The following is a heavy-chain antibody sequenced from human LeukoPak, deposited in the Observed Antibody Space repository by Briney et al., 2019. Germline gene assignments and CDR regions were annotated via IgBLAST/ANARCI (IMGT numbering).Heavy chain of an antibody. J-gene: IGHJ5*01. Sequence: GGSLRLSCVVSGLTFSNAWMNWVRQAPGKGLEWIGRIKSKTDGGTTDYAAPVKGKFTILRDDSKNTLYLQMNSLKTEDTALYYCITEWYDSWGQGTLVTVSS. V-gene: IGHV3-15*01. CDR1: GLTFSNAW. CDR2: IKSKTDGGTT. CDR3: ITEWYDS.